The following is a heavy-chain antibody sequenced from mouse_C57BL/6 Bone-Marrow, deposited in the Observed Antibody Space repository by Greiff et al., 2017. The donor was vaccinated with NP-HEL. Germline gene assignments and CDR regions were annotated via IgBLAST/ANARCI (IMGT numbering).Heavy chain of an antibody. Sequence: VQLQQSGAELVRPGASVKLSCTASGFNFTDYYMHWVKQRPEQGLEWIGWIDPENGDTEYASKFKGKATITADTSSNTAYLQLSSLTSDDTAVYDCAASSTVVATDYWGQGTTLTVSS. V-gene: IGHV14-4*01. CDR2: IDPENGDT. D-gene: IGHD1-1*01. CDR3: AASSTVVATDY. J-gene: IGHJ2*01. CDR1: GFNFTDYY.